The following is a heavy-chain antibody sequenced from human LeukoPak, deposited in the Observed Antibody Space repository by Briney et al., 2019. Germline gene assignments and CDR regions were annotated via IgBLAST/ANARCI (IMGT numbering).Heavy chain of an antibody. V-gene: IGHV4-59*01. CDR2: IYYSGST. CDR3: ARAHSSGWPHMFDP. D-gene: IGHD6-19*01. J-gene: IGHJ5*02. Sequence: PSETLSLTCTVSGGSISTYSWTWIRQPPGKGLEWIGNIYYSGSTNYNPSLKSRVTISIDTSKNQFSLKVSSVTAADTAAYYCARAHSSGWPHMFDPWGQGTLVTVSS. CDR1: GGSISTYS.